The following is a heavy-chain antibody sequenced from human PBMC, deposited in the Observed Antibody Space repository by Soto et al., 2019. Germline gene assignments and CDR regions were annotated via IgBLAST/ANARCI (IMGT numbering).Heavy chain of an antibody. CDR2: ISYDGSNK. Sequence: TGGSLRLSCAASGFTFSSYAMHWVRQAPGKGLEWVAVISYDGSNKYYADSVKGRFTISRDNSKNTLYLQMNSLRAEDTAVYYCARVFDTYYFDSWGQGNMVTVPS. D-gene: IGHD3-9*01. CDR3: ARVFDTYYFDS. V-gene: IGHV3-30-3*01. J-gene: IGHJ4*02. CDR1: GFTFSSYA.